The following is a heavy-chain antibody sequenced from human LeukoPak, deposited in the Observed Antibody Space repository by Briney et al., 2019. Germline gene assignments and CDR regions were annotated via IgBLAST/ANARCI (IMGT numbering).Heavy chain of an antibody. J-gene: IGHJ6*02. CDR1: GGTFSSYA. CDR3: AGAVRGVISRGPFYYYYGMDV. Sequence: GASVKVSCKASGGTFSSYAISWVRQAPGQGLEWMGRIIPILGIANCAQKFQGRVTITADKSTSTAYMELSSLRSEDTAVYYCAGAVRGVISRGPFYYYYGMDVGGQGTTVTVSS. V-gene: IGHV1-69*04. D-gene: IGHD3-10*02. CDR2: IIPILGIA.